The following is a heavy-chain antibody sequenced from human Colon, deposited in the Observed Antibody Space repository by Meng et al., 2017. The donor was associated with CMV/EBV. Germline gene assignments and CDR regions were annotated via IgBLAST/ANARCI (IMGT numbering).Heavy chain of an antibody. CDR2: ISASGYYT. CDR3: AKAPTRRYYFDS. Sequence: CAASGFSITDYAVTWVRPAPGKGLEWVSVISASGYYTFYAESVKGRFTIGRDISKNTVYLQTSSLRAEDTAVYFCAKAPTRRYYFDSWGQGSLVTVSS. CDR1: GFSITDYA. D-gene: IGHD5-24*01. J-gene: IGHJ4*02. V-gene: IGHV3-23*01.